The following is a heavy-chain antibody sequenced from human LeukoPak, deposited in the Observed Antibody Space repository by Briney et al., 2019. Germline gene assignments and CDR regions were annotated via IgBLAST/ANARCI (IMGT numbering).Heavy chain of an antibody. CDR2: IYHSGST. J-gene: IGHJ3*02. D-gene: IGHD3-10*01. CDR1: GYSISSGYY. Sequence: PSETLSLTCTVSGYSISSGYYWGWIRQPPGKGLEWIGSIYHSGSTYYNPSLKSRVTISVDTSKNQFSLKLSSVTAADTAVYYCASRVRGAFDIWGQGTMVTVSS. CDR3: ASRVRGAFDI. V-gene: IGHV4-38-2*02.